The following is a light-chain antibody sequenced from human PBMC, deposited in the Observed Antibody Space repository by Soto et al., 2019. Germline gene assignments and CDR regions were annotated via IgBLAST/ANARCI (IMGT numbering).Light chain of an antibody. CDR2: AAS. J-gene: IGKJ1*01. Sequence: EIVVTKPPGTLSLSHGERVTLSCRASQSVNSNYLAWYQQKPGQSPRLLIYAASSRATGVPDRFSGSGSGTDFTLTISRLESEDFAVYYCQQYETSPRTFGQGTKVDIK. CDR1: QSVNSNY. V-gene: IGKV3-20*01. CDR3: QQYETSPRT.